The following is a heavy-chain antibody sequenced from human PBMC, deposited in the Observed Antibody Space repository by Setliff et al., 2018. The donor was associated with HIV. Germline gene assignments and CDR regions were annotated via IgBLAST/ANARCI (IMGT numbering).Heavy chain of an antibody. Sequence: SETLSLTCIVSSGSTHSGSYYWSWIRQPPGKGLEWIGYIHHSGSTNYNPSLKGRVSISVDTSKNQFSLKLSSVTAEDTAVYYCARAPAVTTSLFFDYWGQGTLVTVSS. J-gene: IGHJ4*02. V-gene: IGHV4-61*01. D-gene: IGHD4-17*01. CDR1: SGSTHSGSYY. CDR2: IHHSGST. CDR3: ARAPAVTTSLFFDY.